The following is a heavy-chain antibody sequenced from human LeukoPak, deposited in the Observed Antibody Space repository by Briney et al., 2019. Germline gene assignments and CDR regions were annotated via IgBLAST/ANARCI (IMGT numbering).Heavy chain of an antibody. CDR2: ISSSSGYI. V-gene: IGHV3-21*01. CDR3: ARDGVLYYDILTGYSGYYYYGMDV. D-gene: IGHD3-9*01. J-gene: IGHJ6*04. CDR1: GFTFSSYS. Sequence: GGSLRLSCAASGFTFSSYSMNWVRQAPGKGLEWVSSISSSSGYIYYADSVKGRFTISRDNAKNSLYLQMNSLRAEDTAVYYCARDGVLYYDILTGYSGYYYYGMDVWGKGTTVTVSS.